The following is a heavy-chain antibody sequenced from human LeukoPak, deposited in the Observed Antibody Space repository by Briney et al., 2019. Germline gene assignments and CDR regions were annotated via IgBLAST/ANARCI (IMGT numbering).Heavy chain of an antibody. V-gene: IGHV3-7*01. Sequence: GGSLRLSCAASGFTLSSYAMSWVRQAPGKGLEWVANIKQDGSEKYYVDSVKGRFTISRDNAKNSLYLQMNSLRAEDTAVYYCARVKPGPPYYYGSGADYWGQGTLVTVPS. CDR3: ARVKPGPPYYYGSGADY. D-gene: IGHD3-10*01. CDR1: GFTLSSYA. J-gene: IGHJ4*02. CDR2: IKQDGSEK.